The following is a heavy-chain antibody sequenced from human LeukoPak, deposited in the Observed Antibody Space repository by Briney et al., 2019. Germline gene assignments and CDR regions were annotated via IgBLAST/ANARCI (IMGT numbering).Heavy chain of an antibody. CDR2: VWYDGGET. Sequence: GGSLRLSCAASGFTFSTHAMHWVRQAPGKGLEWVAVVWYDGGETYSADSVKGRITISRDDSKNTLSLHMNSLRAEDTAVYYCARGVDYYDSSGTIDYWGQGTLVTVSS. J-gene: IGHJ4*02. CDR1: GFTFSTHA. CDR3: ARGVDYYDSSGTIDY. V-gene: IGHV3-33*01. D-gene: IGHD3-22*01.